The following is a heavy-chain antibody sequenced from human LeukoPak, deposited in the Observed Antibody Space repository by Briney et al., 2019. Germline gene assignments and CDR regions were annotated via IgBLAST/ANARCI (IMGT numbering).Heavy chain of an antibody. Sequence: NPGGSLRLSCAASGFTFSSYSMNWVRQAPGKGLEWVSSISSSSSYIYYADSVKGRFTISRDNAKNSLYLQMNSLRAEDTAVYYCARVLVAGKGVDYWGQGTLVTVSS. D-gene: IGHD6-19*01. CDR1: GFTFSSYS. J-gene: IGHJ4*02. CDR3: ARVLVAGKGVDY. V-gene: IGHV3-21*01. CDR2: ISSSSSYI.